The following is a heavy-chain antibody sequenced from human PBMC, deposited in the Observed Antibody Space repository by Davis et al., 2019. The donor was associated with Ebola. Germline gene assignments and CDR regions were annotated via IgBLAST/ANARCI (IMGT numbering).Heavy chain of an antibody. V-gene: IGHV3-23*01. J-gene: IGHJ4*02. Sequence: PGGSLRLSCAASGFTFSSYGMHWVRQAPGKGLEWVSVISHNAGTTYYADSVKGRFTISRDNSKNTLYLQMNSLRAEDTAVYYCAKGYCSSNTCYEDYWGQGTLVTVSS. CDR2: ISHNAGTT. D-gene: IGHD2-2*01. CDR1: GFTFSSYG. CDR3: AKGYCSSNTCYEDY.